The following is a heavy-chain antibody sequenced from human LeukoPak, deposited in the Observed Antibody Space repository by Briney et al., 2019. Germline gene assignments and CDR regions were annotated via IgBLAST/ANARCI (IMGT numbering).Heavy chain of an antibody. Sequence: ASVKVSCKASAYTFTSYGISWVRQAPGQGLEWMGWISAYNSNTNYAQKLQGRVTLTTDTSTSTAYKELRSLRSDDTAVYYCARDNFCSSTSCLGDYYYYGMDVWGQGTTVTVSS. D-gene: IGHD2-2*01. CDR3: ARDNFCSSTSCLGDYYYYGMDV. V-gene: IGHV1-18*01. CDR2: ISAYNSNT. CDR1: AYTFTSYG. J-gene: IGHJ6*02.